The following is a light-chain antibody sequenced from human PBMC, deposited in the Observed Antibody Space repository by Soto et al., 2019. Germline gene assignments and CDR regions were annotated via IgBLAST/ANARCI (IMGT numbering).Light chain of an antibody. CDR1: SSNIGNNA. CDR2: YDD. Sequence: QSVLTQPPSVSEAPRQRVTISCSGSSSNIGNNAVNWYQQLPGKAPKLLIYYDDLLPSGVSDRFSGSKSGTSASLAISGLQSEDEADYYCAAWDDGLNGLVFRGGTTLTVL. V-gene: IGLV1-36*01. CDR3: AAWDDGLNGLV. J-gene: IGLJ2*01.